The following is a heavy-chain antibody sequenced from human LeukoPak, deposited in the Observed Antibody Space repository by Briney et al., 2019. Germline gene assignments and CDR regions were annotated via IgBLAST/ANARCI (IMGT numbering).Heavy chain of an antibody. Sequence: GESLKISCRGSGYSFTSYWIGWVRQMSGEGLEWMVILYSGDYVHRYSPSFEGQVTLSANKSISTAYLQWSSLKAPGPAMYYFARRRLEATDAFDIWGQETMVTVSS. CDR1: GYSFTSYW. D-gene: IGHD3-22*01. CDR3: ARRRLEATDAFDI. CDR2: LYSGDYVH. V-gene: IGHV5-51*01. J-gene: IGHJ3*02.